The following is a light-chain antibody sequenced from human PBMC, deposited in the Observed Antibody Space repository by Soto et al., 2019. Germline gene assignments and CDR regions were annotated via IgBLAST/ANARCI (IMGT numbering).Light chain of an antibody. J-gene: IGKJ1*01. CDR1: QSINSW. CDR3: QQYNSYSWT. Sequence: DIQMTQSPSTLSASVGDRVTITCRASQSINSWLAWYPQKPGKAPKLLIYKASTLESVVPSRFSGSGSGTEFTLTISSLQPDDFATYYCQQYNSYSWTFGQGTKVDSK. CDR2: KAS. V-gene: IGKV1-5*03.